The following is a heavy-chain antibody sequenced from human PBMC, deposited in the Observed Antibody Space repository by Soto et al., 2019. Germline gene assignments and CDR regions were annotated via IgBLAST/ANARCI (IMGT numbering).Heavy chain of an antibody. CDR1: GGSISSSSYY. J-gene: IGHJ6*03. CDR3: AREGVWFGELLYLAPSGRYYMDV. V-gene: IGHV4-39*02. Sequence: QLQLQESGPGLVKPSETLSLTCTVSGGSISSSSYYWGWIRQPPGKGLEWIGSIYYSGSTYYNPSLKSRVTISVDTSKNQFSLKLSSVTAADTAVYYCAREGVWFGELLYLAPSGRYYMDVWGKGTTVTVSS. CDR2: IYYSGST. D-gene: IGHD3-10*01.